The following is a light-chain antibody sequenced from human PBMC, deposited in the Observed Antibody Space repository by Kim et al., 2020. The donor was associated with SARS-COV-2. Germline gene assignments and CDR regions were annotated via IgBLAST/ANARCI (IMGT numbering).Light chain of an antibody. J-gene: IGKJ5*01. CDR2: VAS. CDR3: QQYDSWPLT. V-gene: IGKV3-15*01. Sequence: VSPGERATLSCRASQSVSSNLAWYQQKPGQAPRLLIYVASSRATGIPARFSGSGSGTEFTLTISSLQSEDFAVYYCQQYDSWPLTFGRGTRLEIK. CDR1: QSVSSN.